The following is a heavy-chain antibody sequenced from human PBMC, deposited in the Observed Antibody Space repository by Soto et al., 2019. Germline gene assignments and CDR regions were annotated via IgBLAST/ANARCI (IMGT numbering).Heavy chain of an antibody. CDR2: IYYSGST. Sequence: SETLSLTCTVSGGSISSYYWSWIRQPPGKGLEWIVYIYYSGSTNYNPSLKSRVTISVDTSKNQFSLKLSSVTAADTAVYYCARRESPTYYDFCSGHYHYWGQGTLVTLSS. D-gene: IGHD3-3*01. CDR1: GGSISSYY. CDR3: ARRESPTYYDFCSGHYHY. J-gene: IGHJ4*02. V-gene: IGHV4-59*08.